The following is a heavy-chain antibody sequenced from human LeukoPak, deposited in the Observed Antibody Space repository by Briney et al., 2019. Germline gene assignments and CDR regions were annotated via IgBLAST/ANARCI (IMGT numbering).Heavy chain of an antibody. CDR3: ARGPTTVTVDFDY. V-gene: IGHV3-66*01. J-gene: IGHJ4*02. CDR2: IYSGGST. CDR1: GFTFSSYA. D-gene: IGHD4-17*01. Sequence: QPGGSLRLSCAASGFTFSSYAMHWVRQAPGKGLEWVSVIYSGGSTYYADSVKGRFTISRDNSKNTLYLQMNSLRAEDTAVYYCARGPTTVTVDFDYWGQGTLVTVSS.